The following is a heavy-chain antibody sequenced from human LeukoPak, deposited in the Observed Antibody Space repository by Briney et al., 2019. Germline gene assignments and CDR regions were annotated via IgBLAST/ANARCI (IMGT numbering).Heavy chain of an antibody. CDR2: ISYDGSNK. J-gene: IGHJ6*02. D-gene: IGHD2-2*01. CDR1: GFTFSSYA. Sequence: GRSLRLSCAASGFTFSSYAMHWVRQAPGKGLEWVAVISYDGSNKYYADSVKGRFTISRDNSKNTLYLQMNSLRAEDSAVYYCARDLGDIVVVPAAINLIYYGMDVWGQGTTVTVSS. V-gene: IGHV3-30-3*01. CDR3: ARDLGDIVVVPAAINLIYYGMDV.